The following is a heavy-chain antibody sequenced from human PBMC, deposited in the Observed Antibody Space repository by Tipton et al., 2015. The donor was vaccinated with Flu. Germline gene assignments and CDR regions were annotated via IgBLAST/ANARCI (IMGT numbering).Heavy chain of an antibody. CDR1: GFICSDYY. J-gene: IGHJ6*02. Sequence: SLRLSCAASGFICSDYYMNWIRQAPGKGLEWVSYISSSGSSISYADSVKGRFTISRDKAKNSLYLQMNSLRADDTAVYYCARDLKVRGVILTYGMDLWGQGTTVTVSS. D-gene: IGHD3-10*01. V-gene: IGHV3-11*04. CDR2: ISSSGSSI. CDR3: ARDLKVRGVILTYGMDL.